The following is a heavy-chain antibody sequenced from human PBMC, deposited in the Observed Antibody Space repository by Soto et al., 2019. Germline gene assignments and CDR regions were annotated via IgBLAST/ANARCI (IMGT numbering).Heavy chain of an antibody. CDR3: ARHRDDFWSGYGDWFDP. CDR2: IYYSGST. Sequence: QLQLQESGPGLVKPSETLSLTCTVSGGSISSSSYYWGWIRQPPGKGLEWIGSIYYSGSTYYNPSLKSRVTISVDTSKNQFSLKLSSVTAADTAVYYCARHRDDFWSGYGDWFDPWGQGTLVTVSS. D-gene: IGHD3-3*01. J-gene: IGHJ5*02. CDR1: GGSISSSSYY. V-gene: IGHV4-39*01.